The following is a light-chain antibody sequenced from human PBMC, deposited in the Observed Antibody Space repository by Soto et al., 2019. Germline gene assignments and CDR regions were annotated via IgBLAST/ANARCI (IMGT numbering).Light chain of an antibody. V-gene: IGKV1-39*01. Sequence: DIQMTQSPSSLSASAGDRVVITCRASQSISDYLNWYQQKPGEALKLLIYGASNLQSGVPSRFSGSGSGSDFTLTISGLQPEDFGVYFCQQSYSLPLTFGPGTKVDV. CDR2: GAS. CDR1: QSISDY. CDR3: QQSYSLPLT. J-gene: IGKJ3*01.